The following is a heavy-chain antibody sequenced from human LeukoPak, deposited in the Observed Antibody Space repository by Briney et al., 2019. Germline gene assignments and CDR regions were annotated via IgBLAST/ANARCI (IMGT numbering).Heavy chain of an antibody. V-gene: IGHV3-7*01. J-gene: IGHJ4*02. D-gene: IGHD3-22*01. Sequence: GGSLRLSCAVSGFSFDTYRMTWVRQAPGKGLEWVANIKHDETEKDYVDSVKGRFTISRDNAKKSIVLQMNGLRVEDTGVYYCARDRDTSGWNPESFDYWGQGTPVTVSS. CDR3: ARDRDTSGWNPESFDY. CDR1: GFSFDTYR. CDR2: IKHDETEK.